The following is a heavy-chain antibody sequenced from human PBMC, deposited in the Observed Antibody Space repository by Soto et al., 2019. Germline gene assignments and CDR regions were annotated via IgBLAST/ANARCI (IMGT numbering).Heavy chain of an antibody. CDR1: GGTFSSHG. CDR2: SIPLFGIT. J-gene: IGHJ4*02. D-gene: IGHD2-15*01. CDR3: ASARGYGIVN. Sequence: QVQLVQSGAEVKKPGSSVKVSCKASGGTFSSHGFNWVRQAPGQGLEWIGGSIPLFGITNHTQKFQDRITITAYASTTTAYMELSGLRSDYTAVYYCASARGYGIVNWGQGTLLTVSS. V-gene: IGHV1-69*12.